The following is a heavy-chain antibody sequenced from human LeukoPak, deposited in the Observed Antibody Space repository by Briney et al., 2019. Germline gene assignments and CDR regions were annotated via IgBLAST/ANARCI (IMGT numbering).Heavy chain of an antibody. CDR1: GFTFSRDW. CDR2: ISDDGSIT. D-gene: IGHD5/OR15-5a*01. J-gene: IGHJ4*02. CDR3: VRQYYEYNVYDRHFDF. V-gene: IGHV3-74*03. Sequence: GGSLRLSCAASGFTFSRDWMHWVRHAPGKGRVWVSRISDDGSITTYADSVQGRFTISRDNAKSTVFLQMNSLRVEDTAVYFCVRQYYEYNVYDRHFDFWGQGILVTVSS.